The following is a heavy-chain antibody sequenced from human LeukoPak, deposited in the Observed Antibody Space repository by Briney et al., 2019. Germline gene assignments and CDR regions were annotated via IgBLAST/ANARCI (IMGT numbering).Heavy chain of an antibody. J-gene: IGHJ4*02. Sequence: SETLSLTCTVSGYSISSGYYWGWIRQPPGKGLEWSGSIYHSGSTYYNPSLKSRVTISVDTSKNQFSLKLSSVTAADTAVYYCAREIVVVPAAYDYGGQGTLVTVSA. CDR2: IYHSGST. CDR3: AREIVVVPAAYDY. V-gene: IGHV4-38-2*02. D-gene: IGHD2-2*01. CDR1: GYSISSGYY.